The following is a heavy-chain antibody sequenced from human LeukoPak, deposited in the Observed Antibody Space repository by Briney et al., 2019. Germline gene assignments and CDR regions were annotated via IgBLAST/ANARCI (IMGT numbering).Heavy chain of an antibody. J-gene: IGHJ6*04. CDR3: ASGVGYGSGSDYYYYYGMDV. CDR2: IIPIFGTA. V-gene: IGHV1-69*13. Sequence: ASVKVSCKASGGTLSSYAISWVRQAPGQGLEWMGGIIPIFGTANYAQKFQGRVTITADESTSTAYMELSSLRSEDTAVYYCASGVGYGSGSDYYYYYGMDVWGKGTTVTVSS. D-gene: IGHD3-10*01. CDR1: GGTLSSYA.